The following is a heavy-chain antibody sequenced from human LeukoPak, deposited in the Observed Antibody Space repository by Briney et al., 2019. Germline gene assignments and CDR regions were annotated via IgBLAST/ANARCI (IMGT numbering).Heavy chain of an antibody. CDR1: GGSFSGYY. V-gene: IGHV4-34*01. CDR3: ARAAGGIQLWNNWFDP. J-gene: IGHJ5*02. D-gene: IGHD5-18*01. CDR2: INHSGST. Sequence: SETLSLTCAVYGGSFSGYYWSWIRQPPGKGLEWIGEINHSGSTNYNPSLKSRVTISVDTSKNQFSLKLSSVTAADTAVYYCARAAGGIQLWNNWFDPWGQGTLVTAYS.